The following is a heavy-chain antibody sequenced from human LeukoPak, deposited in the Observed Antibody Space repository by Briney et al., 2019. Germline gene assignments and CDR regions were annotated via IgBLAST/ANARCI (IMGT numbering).Heavy chain of an antibody. CDR2: VYYTGSG. D-gene: IGHD6-6*01. CDR1: GGSMSPYY. Sequence: SETLSLTCTVTGGSMSPYYWSWIRQPPGKGLQWIGYVYYTGSGTTHPSLKSRVTISVDTSKNQLFLKLNSVTAADTAMYYCASHSSLSDTFDIWGQGTMVTVSS. V-gene: IGHV4-59*08. CDR3: ASHSSLSDTFDI. J-gene: IGHJ3*02.